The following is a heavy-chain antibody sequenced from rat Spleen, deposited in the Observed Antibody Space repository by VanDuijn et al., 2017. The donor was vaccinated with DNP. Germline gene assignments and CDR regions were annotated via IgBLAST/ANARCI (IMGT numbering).Heavy chain of an antibody. V-gene: IGHV5-7*01. CDR1: GFTFSDYY. Sequence: EVLLVESDGGLVQPGRSLKLSCAASGFTFSDYYMAWVRQAPAKGLEWVATLSYNGGTPYYRDSVKGRFTISRDNAQNTLYLQMDSLRSEDTATYYCARHRTIMPYYYAMDAWGQGTLVTVSS. D-gene: IGHD1-12*01. CDR2: LSYNGGTP. CDR3: ARHRTIMPYYYAMDA. J-gene: IGHJ3*01.